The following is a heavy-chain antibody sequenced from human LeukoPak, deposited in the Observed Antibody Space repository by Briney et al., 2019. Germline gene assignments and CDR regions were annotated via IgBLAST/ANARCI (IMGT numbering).Heavy chain of an antibody. CDR3: TKEYYYDSGGYVPYYFDS. J-gene: IGHJ4*02. CDR2: MTSGGSTT. D-gene: IGHD3-22*01. V-gene: IGHV3-23*01. Sequence: GGSLRLSCAASGFTFSSYAMSWVRQAPGKGLECVSTMTSGGSTTYYADSVKGRFTISRDNSKNTLYLQMNSLRAEDTAIYYCTKEYYYDSGGYVPYYFDSWGQGTLVTVSS. CDR1: GFTFSSYA.